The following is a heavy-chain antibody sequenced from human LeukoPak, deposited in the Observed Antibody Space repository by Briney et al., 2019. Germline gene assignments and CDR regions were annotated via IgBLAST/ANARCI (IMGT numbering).Heavy chain of an antibody. CDR1: GFXFSSYI. D-gene: IGHD3-22*01. Sequence: GGSLRLSCAGSGFXFSSYIINWVRHAPGKGLEWVSSISESSVYINYADSVKGRFTISRDNAKYSLYLQMTSLRAEDTAVYYCARSYYDSSGYPHSDLDYWGQGILVTVSS. V-gene: IGHV3-21*01. CDR2: ISESSVYI. CDR3: ARSYYDSSGYPHSDLDY. J-gene: IGHJ4*02.